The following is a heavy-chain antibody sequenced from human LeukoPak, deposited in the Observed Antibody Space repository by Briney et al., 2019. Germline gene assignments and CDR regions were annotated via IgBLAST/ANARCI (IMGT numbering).Heavy chain of an antibody. Sequence: SETLSLTCTVSGASIGSYYWSWIRQPPGRGLEWIGYIYYSGSTNYNPSLKSRVTISVDTSKNQFSLKLSSVTAADTAVYYCARLRGGYNWSDAKNVGPYYFDYWGQGTLVTVSS. V-gene: IGHV4-59*08. D-gene: IGHD1-20*01. J-gene: IGHJ4*02. CDR3: ARLRGGYNWSDAKNVGPYYFDY. CDR1: GASIGSYY. CDR2: IYYSGST.